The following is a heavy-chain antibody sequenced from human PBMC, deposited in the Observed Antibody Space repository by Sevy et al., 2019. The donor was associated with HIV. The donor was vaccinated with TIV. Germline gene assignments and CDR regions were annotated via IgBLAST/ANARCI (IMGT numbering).Heavy chain of an antibody. J-gene: IGHJ4*02. Sequence: GGFLRLSCAASGFTFSNAWMSWVRQAPGKGLEWVGRIKGKIYDGTIDYAAPVKGRFSISRDDSKNTLYLQMNSLKTEDTAVYYCTTASWSQEDYYYYWGQGTLVTVSS. CDR1: GFTFSNAW. V-gene: IGHV3-15*01. CDR2: IKGKIYDGTI. CDR3: TTASWSQEDYYYY. D-gene: IGHD6-13*01.